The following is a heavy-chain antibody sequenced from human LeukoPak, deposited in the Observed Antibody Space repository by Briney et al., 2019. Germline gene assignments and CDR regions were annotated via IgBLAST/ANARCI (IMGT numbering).Heavy chain of an antibody. V-gene: IGHV3-74*01. CDR3: AKVSTVTSNFDY. CDR1: GFTFSSYW. CDR2: INSDGSST. D-gene: IGHD4-17*01. Sequence: GGSLRLSCAASGFTFSSYWMHWVRQAPGKGLVWVSRINSDGSSTSYADSVKGRFTISRDNAKNTLYLQMNSLRAEDTAVYYCAKVSTVTSNFDYWGQGTLVTVSS. J-gene: IGHJ4*02.